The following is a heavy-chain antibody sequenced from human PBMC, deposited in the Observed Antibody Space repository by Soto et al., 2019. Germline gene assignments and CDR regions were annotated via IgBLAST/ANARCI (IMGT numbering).Heavy chain of an antibody. V-gene: IGHV1-18*01. CDR3: ARGTTVTTPYYYMDV. D-gene: IGHD4-4*01. CDR1: GYTFTSYV. CDR2: ISAYNGYT. Sequence: ASVKVSCKTSGYTFTSYVISWVRQVPGQGLEWMGWISAYNGYTDYAQKLQGRVTMTTDTSTSTAYMELRSLRSDDTAVYYCARGTTVTTPYYYMDVWGKGTPVTVSS. J-gene: IGHJ6*03.